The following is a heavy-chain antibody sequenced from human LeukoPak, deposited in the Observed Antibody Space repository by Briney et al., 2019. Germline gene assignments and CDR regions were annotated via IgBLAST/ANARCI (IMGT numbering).Heavy chain of an antibody. CDR2: IYHSGST. D-gene: IGHD3-10*01. CDR3: ARLPPYGSGRGDY. V-gene: IGHV4-38-2*01. CDR1: GYSISSGYY. J-gene: IGHJ4*02. Sequence: SETLSLTCAVSGYSISSGYYWGWIRQPPGKGLEWIGSIYHSGSTYYNPSLKSRVTISVDTSKNQFSLKLSYVTAADTAVYYCARLPPYGSGRGDYWGQGTLVTVSS.